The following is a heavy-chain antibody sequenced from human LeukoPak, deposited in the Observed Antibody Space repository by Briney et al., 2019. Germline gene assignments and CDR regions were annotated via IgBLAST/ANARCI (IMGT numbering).Heavy chain of an antibody. V-gene: IGHV1-8*01. Sequence: ASVKVSCKASGYTFTSYDINWVRQATGQGLEWMGWMNPNSGNTGYAQKFQGRLTMTRNTSISTAYMELSSLRSEDTAVYYCARGSIAANWFDPWGQGTLVTVSS. CDR1: GYTFTSYD. CDR3: ARGSIAANWFDP. CDR2: MNPNSGNT. J-gene: IGHJ5*02. D-gene: IGHD6-6*01.